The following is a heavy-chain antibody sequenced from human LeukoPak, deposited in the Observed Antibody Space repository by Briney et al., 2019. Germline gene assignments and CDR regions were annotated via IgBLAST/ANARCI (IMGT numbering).Heavy chain of an antibody. CDR2: IIPIFGTA. J-gene: IGHJ4*02. V-gene: IGHV1-69*13. CDR3: ARGLDRYGDLHLFDY. D-gene: IGHD4-17*01. CDR1: GGTFSSYA. Sequence: SVKVSCKASGGTFSSYAISWVRQAPGQGLEWMGGIIPIFGTANYAQKFQGRVTITADESTSTAYMELSSLRSEDTAVYYCARGLDRYGDLHLFDYWGQGTLVTVSS.